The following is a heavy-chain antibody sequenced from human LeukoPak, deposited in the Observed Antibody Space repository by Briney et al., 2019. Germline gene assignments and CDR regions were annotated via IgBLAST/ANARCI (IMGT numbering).Heavy chain of an antibody. V-gene: IGHV3-21*01. J-gene: IGHJ6*02. Sequence: GGSLRLSCAASGFTFSSYSMNWVRQAPGKGLEWVSSISSSSSYIYYADSVKGRFTISRDNAKNSLYLQMNSLRAEDTAVYYCARDHLGFYYYAMDVWGQGTTVTVSS. CDR3: ARDHLGFYYYAMDV. CDR2: ISSSSSYI. CDR1: GFTFSSYS. D-gene: IGHD7-27*01.